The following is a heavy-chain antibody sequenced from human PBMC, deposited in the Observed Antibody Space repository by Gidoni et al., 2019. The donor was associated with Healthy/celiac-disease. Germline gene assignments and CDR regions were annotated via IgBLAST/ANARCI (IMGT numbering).Heavy chain of an antibody. CDR1: GFTFDDYA. D-gene: IGHD3-10*01. J-gene: IGHJ3*02. CDR2: ISWNSGSI. Sequence: EVQLVESGGGLVQPGRSLRLSCAASGFTFDDYAMHWVRQAPGKGLGWVSGISWNSGSIGYADSVKGRFTISRDNAKNSLYLQMNSLRAEDTALYYCAKDIETGTGAFDIWGQGTMVTVSS. CDR3: AKDIETGTGAFDI. V-gene: IGHV3-9*01.